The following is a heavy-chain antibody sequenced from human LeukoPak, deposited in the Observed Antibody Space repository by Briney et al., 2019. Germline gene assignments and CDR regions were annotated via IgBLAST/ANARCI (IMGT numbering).Heavy chain of an antibody. J-gene: IGHJ6*03. V-gene: IGHV3-33*06. CDR3: AKDPGYCSSTNCYGYYYYMDV. CDR1: GFTFSSYG. CDR2: MWYDGTNE. Sequence: GGSLRLSCAASGFTFSSYGMHWVRQAPGKGLEWVAVMWYDGTNEYYADSVKGRFTISRDNSKNTLYLQMNSLRAEDTAVYYCAKDPGYCSSTNCYGYYYYMDVWGQGTTVTVSS. D-gene: IGHD2-2*01.